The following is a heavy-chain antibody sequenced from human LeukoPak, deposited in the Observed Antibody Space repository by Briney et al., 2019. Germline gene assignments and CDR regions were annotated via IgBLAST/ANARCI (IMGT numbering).Heavy chain of an antibody. J-gene: IGHJ4*02. V-gene: IGHV1-18*01. D-gene: IGHD3-3*01. CDR1: GYTFTSYG. CDR3: ARTRFLEWLHPPYYFDY. Sequence: ASVKVSCKASGYTFTSYGISWVRQAPGQGLEWMGWISAYNGNTNYAQKLQGRVTMTTDTSTSTAYMELSSLRSEDTAVYYCARTRFLEWLHPPYYFDYWGQGTLVTVSS. CDR2: ISAYNGNT.